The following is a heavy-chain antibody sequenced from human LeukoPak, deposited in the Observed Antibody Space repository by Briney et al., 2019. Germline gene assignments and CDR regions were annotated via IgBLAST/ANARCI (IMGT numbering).Heavy chain of an antibody. CDR1: GFTVGSNT. D-gene: IGHD3-22*01. J-gene: IGHJ4*02. CDR2: IYSGGST. V-gene: IGHV3-66*01. CDR3: ARGGSYFDVSGYCFY. Sequence: GGSLRLSCAASGFTVGSNTMSWVRQAPGKGLEWVSIIYSGGSTSYADSVKGRFTISRDNSKNTLYLPMNSLRTEDTAVYYCARGGSYFDVSGYCFYWGQGTLVTVSS.